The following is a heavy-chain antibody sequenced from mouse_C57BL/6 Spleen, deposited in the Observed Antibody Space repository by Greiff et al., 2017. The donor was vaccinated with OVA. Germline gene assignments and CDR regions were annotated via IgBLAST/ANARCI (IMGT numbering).Heavy chain of an antibody. V-gene: IGHV1-69*01. CDR1: GYTFTSYW. CDR3: ARGGLRPSYWYFDV. J-gene: IGHJ1*03. D-gene: IGHD2-4*01. Sequence: VQLQQPGAELVMPGASVKLSCKASGYTFTSYWMHWVKQRPGQGLEWIGEIDHSDSYTNYNQKFKGKSTLTVDKSSSTAYMQLSSLTSEDSAVYYCARGGLRPSYWYFDVWGTGTTVTVSS. CDR2: IDHSDSYT.